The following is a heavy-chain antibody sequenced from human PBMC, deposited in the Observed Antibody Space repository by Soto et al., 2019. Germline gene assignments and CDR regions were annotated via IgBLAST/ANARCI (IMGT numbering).Heavy chain of an antibody. CDR2: IKSKTDGGTT. CDR1: SVSNAW. D-gene: IGHD3-3*01. J-gene: IGHJ5*02. CDR3: TTTPYYDFWSLDP. Sequence: SVSNAWMNWVRQAPGKGLEWVDRIKSKTDGGTTDYAAPVKGRFTISRDDSKNTLYLQMNSLKTEDTAVYYCTTTPYYDFWSLDPWGQGTLVTVSS. V-gene: IGHV3-15*07.